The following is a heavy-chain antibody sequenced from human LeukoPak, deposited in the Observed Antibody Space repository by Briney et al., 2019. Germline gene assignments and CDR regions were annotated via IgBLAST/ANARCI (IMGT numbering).Heavy chain of an antibody. CDR2: INTNTGNP. CDR1: GYTFTSYA. J-gene: IGHJ4*02. Sequence: ASVKVSCKASGYTFTSYAMNWVRQAPGQGLEWMGWINTNTGNPTYAQGFTGRFVFSLDTSVSTAYLQISSLKAEDTAVCYCARDIVSFVEVPEEYYFDYWGQGPLATVSS. CDR3: ARDIVSFVEVPEEYYFDY. V-gene: IGHV7-4-1*02. D-gene: IGHD3-16*02.